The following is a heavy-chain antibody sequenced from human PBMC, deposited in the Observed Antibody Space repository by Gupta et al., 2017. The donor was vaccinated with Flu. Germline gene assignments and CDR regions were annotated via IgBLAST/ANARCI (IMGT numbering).Heavy chain of an antibody. CDR1: GFTFSTYG. CDR3: ARDDFWNGYSGVLNFDH. V-gene: IGHV3-33*01. CDR2: TWFDQSKK. Sequence: QVQLVESGGGVVQPGRSLRLSCAASGFTFSTYGFHWVRQAPGKGLEWVAVTWFDQSKKYYADSVKGRFTISKDNSKNMVYLQMDSLRVDDTATYYCARDDFWNGYSGVLNFDHRGQGTLVTVSS. J-gene: IGHJ4*02. D-gene: IGHD3-3*01.